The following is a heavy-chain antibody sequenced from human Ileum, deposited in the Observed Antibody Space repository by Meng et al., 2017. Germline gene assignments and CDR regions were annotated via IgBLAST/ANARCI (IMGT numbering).Heavy chain of an antibody. D-gene: IGHD4-17*01. CDR2: SSSSSSYI. Sequence: GESLKISCAASGFTFSSYSMNWVRQAPGKGLEWVSSSSSSSSYIYYADSVKGRFTISRDNAKNSLYLQMNSLRAEDTAVYYCARSPDYGDYVGYFQHWGQGTLVTVSS. V-gene: IGHV3-21*01. J-gene: IGHJ1*01. CDR1: GFTFSSYS. CDR3: ARSPDYGDYVGYFQH.